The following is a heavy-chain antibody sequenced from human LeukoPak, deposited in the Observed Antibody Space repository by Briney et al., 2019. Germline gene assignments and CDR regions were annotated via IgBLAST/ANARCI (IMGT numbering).Heavy chain of an antibody. CDR1: GYTFTSYG. D-gene: IGHD3-3*01. CDR3: ARVPVGYDFWSGYYPSGEYYFDY. CDR2: ISAYNGNT. Sequence: GASVKVSCKASGYTFTSYGISWVRQAPGQGLEWMGWISAYNGNTNYAQKLQGRVTMTTDTSTSTDYMELRSLRYDDTAVYYCARVPVGYDFWSGYYPSGEYYFDYWGQGTLVTVSS. V-gene: IGHV1-18*01. J-gene: IGHJ4*02.